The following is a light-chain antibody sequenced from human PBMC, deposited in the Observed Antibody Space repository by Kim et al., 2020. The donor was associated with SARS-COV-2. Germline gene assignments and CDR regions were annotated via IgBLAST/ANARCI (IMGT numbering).Light chain of an antibody. CDR2: DVS. J-gene: IGLJ2*01. CDR1: SSDVGGYNY. Sequence: QSALTQPRSVSGSPGQSVTISCTGTSSDVGGYNYVSWYQQHPGKAPKLMIYDVSKRPSGVPDRFPGSKSGNMASLTISGLQAEDEADYYCCSYAGSYTLVFGGGTQLTVL. V-gene: IGLV2-11*01. CDR3: CSYAGSYTLV.